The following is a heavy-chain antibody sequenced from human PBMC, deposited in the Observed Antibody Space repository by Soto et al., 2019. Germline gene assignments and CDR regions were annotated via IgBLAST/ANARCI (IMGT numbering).Heavy chain of an antibody. CDR2: TNPKSGYT. D-gene: IGHD4-17*01. CDR3: ARTDGDLDY. CDR1: GYTFTRDD. V-gene: IGHV1-8*01. Sequence: QVQLVQSGAEVKKPGASVKVSCKASGYTFTRDDINWVRQAPGQGLEWMGWTNPKSGYTGSAQKFQDRITMTRDSSISTAYMELNSLRSEDTAVYYCARTDGDLDYWGQGTLVTVSS. J-gene: IGHJ4*02.